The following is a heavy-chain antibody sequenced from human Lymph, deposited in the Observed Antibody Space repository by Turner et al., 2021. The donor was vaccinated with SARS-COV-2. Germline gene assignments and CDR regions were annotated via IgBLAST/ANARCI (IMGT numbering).Heavy chain of an antibody. D-gene: IGHD1-26*01. Sequence: EVQLVESGGGLVQPGGPVRLSCAASGFTFSYYWMSWVRQAPGKGLEWVANIKQDGSEKYYVDSVKGRFTISRDNTKNSLFLQMNSLRAEDTAVYYCARMGSSSWYFDYWGQGTLVTVSS. CDR3: ARMGSSSWYFDY. J-gene: IGHJ4*02. CDR2: IKQDGSEK. V-gene: IGHV3-7*01. CDR1: GFTFSYYW.